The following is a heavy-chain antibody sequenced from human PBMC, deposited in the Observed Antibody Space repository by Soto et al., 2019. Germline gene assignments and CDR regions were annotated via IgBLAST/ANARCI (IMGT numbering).Heavy chain of an antibody. Sequence: GGSLRLSCAASGFTFSSHWMSWVRQAPGKGLEWVANIKPDGSEKWYVDSVKGRFTISRDNAKNSLYLQMNSLRAEDTAVYYCARGDYYDSSGPFSDAFDMWGKGTMVTV. D-gene: IGHD3-22*01. CDR3: ARGDYYDSSGPFSDAFDM. CDR2: IKPDGSEK. CDR1: GFTFSSHW. V-gene: IGHV3-7*04. J-gene: IGHJ3*02.